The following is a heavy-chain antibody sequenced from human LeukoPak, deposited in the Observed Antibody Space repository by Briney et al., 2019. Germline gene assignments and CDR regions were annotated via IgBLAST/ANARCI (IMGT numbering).Heavy chain of an antibody. V-gene: IGHV2-70*11. J-gene: IGHJ3*02. D-gene: IGHD4-23*01. Sequence: SGPALVKPTQTLTLTCTFSGFSLSTSGMCVSWIRQPPGKALEWLARIDWDDDKYYSTSLKTRLTISEDTSKNQVVLTMTNMDPVDTATYYCARIIYGGNSSHAFDIWGQGTMVTVSS. CDR2: IDWDDDK. CDR3: ARIIYGGNSSHAFDI. CDR1: GFSLSTSGMC.